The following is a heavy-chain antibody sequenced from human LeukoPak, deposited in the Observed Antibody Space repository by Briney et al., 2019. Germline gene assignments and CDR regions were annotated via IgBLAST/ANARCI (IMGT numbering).Heavy chain of an antibody. V-gene: IGHV3-11*01. CDR2: ISSSGSTI. CDR3: VRTIVVVNYFDY. CDR1: GFTFSDYY. Sequence: GGSLRLSCAATGFTFSDYYMSWIRQAPGKGLEWVSYISSSGSTIYYADSVKGRFTISRDNAKNSLYLQMNSLRAEDTAVYYCVRTIVVVNYFDYWGQGTLVTVSS. J-gene: IGHJ4*02. D-gene: IGHD3-22*01.